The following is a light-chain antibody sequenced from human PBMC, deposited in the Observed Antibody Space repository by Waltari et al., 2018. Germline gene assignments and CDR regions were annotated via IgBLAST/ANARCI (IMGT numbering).Light chain of an antibody. CDR1: SSNIGRNF. V-gene: IGLV1-51*01. Sequence: QSVLTPPPSVSAAPGQKVIISCSGSSSNIGRNFVSWFQHLPGTAPKLLIYDNNKRPSGIPGRFSGSKSGTSATLGITGLQTGDEANYYCGTWDSSLSAGVFGGGTSLTVL. CDR2: DNN. CDR3: GTWDSSLSAGV. J-gene: IGLJ2*01.